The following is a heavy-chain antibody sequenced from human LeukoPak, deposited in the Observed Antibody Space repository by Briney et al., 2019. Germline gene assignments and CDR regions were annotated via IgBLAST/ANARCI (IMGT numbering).Heavy chain of an antibody. CDR3: ARDLTAIGDY. J-gene: IGHJ4*02. D-gene: IGHD3-9*01. V-gene: IGHV1-2*02. CDR1: GYTFTGYY. CDR2: INPKSGGT. Sequence: ASVKVSCKASGYTFTGYYMHWVRQAPGQGLEWMGWINPKSGGTNYAQKFQRRDTMTRDTSLRTAYIALSRLRSDDTAVYYCARDLTAIGDYWGQGTLVTVSS.